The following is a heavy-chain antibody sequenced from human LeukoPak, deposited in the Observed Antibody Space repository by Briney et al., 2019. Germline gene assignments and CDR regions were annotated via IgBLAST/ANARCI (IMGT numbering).Heavy chain of an antibody. V-gene: IGHV3-33*03. Sequence: GGSLRLSCAASGFTFSSYGMHWVRQAPGKGLEWVAVIWYDGSNKYYADSVKGRFPISSGKSKNTLYLQMNSLRAEDTAVYYCAKDGAPYLAYCGGDCYPNWFDPWGQGTLVTVSS. CDR1: GFTFSSYG. CDR3: AKDGAPYLAYCGGDCYPNWFDP. J-gene: IGHJ5*02. D-gene: IGHD2-21*02. CDR2: IWYDGSNK.